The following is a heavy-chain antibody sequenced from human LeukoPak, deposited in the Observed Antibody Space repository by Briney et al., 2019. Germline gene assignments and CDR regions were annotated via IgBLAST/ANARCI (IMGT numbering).Heavy chain of an antibody. CDR1: GFTVSSNY. J-gene: IGHJ4*02. D-gene: IGHD6-13*01. Sequence: QARGSLRLSCAASGFTVSSNYMSWVRQAPGKGLEWVSVIYSGGSTYYADSVKGRFTISRDNSKNTLYLQMNSLRAEDTAVYYCARGGIAAAPGFDYWGQGTLVTVSS. CDR3: ARGGIAAAPGFDY. CDR2: IYSGGST. V-gene: IGHV3-66*01.